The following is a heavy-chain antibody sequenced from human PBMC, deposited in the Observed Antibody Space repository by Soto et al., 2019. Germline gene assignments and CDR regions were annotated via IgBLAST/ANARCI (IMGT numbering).Heavy chain of an antibody. V-gene: IGHV1-24*01. D-gene: IGHD6-19*01. CDR3: ATDRHSSGWYGNY. CDR1: GYTLTELS. Sequence: ASVKVSCKVSGYTLTELSMHWVRQAPGKGLEWMGGFDPEDGETIYAQKFQGRVTMTEDTSTDTAYMELSSLRSEDTAVYYCATDRHSSGWYGNYWGREPWSPSPQ. J-gene: IGHJ4*02. CDR2: FDPEDGET.